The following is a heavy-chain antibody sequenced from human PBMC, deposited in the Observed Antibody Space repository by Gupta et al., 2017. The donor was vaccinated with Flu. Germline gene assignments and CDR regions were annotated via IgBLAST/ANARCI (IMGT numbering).Heavy chain of an antibody. V-gene: IGHV4-59*08. J-gene: IGHJ3*02. CDR2: IYYSGST. CDR3: ARHSAPMAFDI. Sequence: IRQPPGKGLEWIGYIYYSGSTNYNPSLKSRVTISVDTSKNQFSLKLSSVTAADTAVYYCARHSAPMAFDIWGQGTMVTVSS.